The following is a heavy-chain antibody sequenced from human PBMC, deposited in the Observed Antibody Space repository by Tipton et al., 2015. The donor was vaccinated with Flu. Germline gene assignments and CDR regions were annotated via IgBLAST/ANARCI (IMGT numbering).Heavy chain of an antibody. CDR3: ASLTGDDY. CDR2: ISSVGTTI. V-gene: IGHV3-48*03. CDR1: GFTFNSYE. D-gene: IGHD7-27*01. J-gene: IGHJ4*02. Sequence: SLRLSCAASGFTFNSYEMNWVRLAPGKGLEWVSYISSVGTTISYADSVKGRFTISRDNAKNSLYLQLNSLRAEDTAVYFCASLTGDDYWGQGNLVTVSS.